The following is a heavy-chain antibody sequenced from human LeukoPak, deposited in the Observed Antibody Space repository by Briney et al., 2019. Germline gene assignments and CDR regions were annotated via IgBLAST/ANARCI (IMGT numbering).Heavy chain of an antibody. Sequence: GGSLRLSCAASGFTVSSNYMSWVRQAPGKGLEWVSVIYSGGSTYYADSVKGRFTISRDNSKNTLYLQMNSLRAEDTAVYYCARVSGLSRAAAGLPYWFDPWGQGTLVTVSS. CDR1: GFTVSSNY. V-gene: IGHV3-66*02. CDR2: IYSGGST. D-gene: IGHD6-13*01. CDR3: ARVSGLSRAAAGLPYWFDP. J-gene: IGHJ5*02.